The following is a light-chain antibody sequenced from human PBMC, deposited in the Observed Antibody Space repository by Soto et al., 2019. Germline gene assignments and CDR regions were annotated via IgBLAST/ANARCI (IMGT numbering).Light chain of an antibody. J-gene: IGLJ1*01. CDR2: DVS. Sequence: QSVLTQPRSVSGSLGQSVTISCTGTSSDVGGYNYVSWYQQHPGKAPKLMIYDVSKRPSGVPDRFSGSQSGNTASLTISGLQAEDEADYYCCSYAGSYVYVFGTGTKVTVL. V-gene: IGLV2-11*01. CDR1: SSDVGGYNY. CDR3: CSYAGSYVYV.